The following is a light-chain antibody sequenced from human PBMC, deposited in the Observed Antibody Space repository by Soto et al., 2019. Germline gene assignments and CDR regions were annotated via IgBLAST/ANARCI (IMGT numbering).Light chain of an antibody. CDR1: PDIRND. V-gene: IGKV3-20*01. J-gene: IGKJ4*01. Sequence: TQSPSSLSASVGDRVTITCRASPDIRNDLAWYQQKPGQAPRLLIYGASSRATGIPDRFSGSGSGTDFTLTISRLEPEDFAVYYCQQYGSSPFGGGTKVDIK. CDR2: GAS. CDR3: QQYGSSP.